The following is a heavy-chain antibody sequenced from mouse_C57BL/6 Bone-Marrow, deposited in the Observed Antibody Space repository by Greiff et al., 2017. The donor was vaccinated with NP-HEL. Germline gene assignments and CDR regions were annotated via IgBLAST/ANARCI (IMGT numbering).Heavy chain of an antibody. D-gene: IGHD4-1*01. CDR2: IDPENGDT. CDR3: TLAGADY. V-gene: IGHV14-4*01. J-gene: IGHJ2*01. Sequence: EVQLQESGAELVRPGASVKLSCTASGFNITDDYMHWVKQRPEQGLEWIGWIDPENGDTEYAAKFQGKANITADTSSNTAYMQLSSLTSEDTAVYYYTLAGADYWGQGTTLTVSS. CDR1: GFNITDDY.